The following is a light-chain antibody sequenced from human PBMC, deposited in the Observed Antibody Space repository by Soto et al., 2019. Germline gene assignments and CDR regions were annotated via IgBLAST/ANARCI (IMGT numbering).Light chain of an antibody. J-gene: IGKJ1*01. CDR1: ESISSY. V-gene: IGKV1-39*01. CDR3: YQYEQTPPWT. CDR2: AAS. Sequence: DIQMTQSPSSLSASVGDRVTITCRASESISSYLNWYQQKPGKAPNLLIYAASSLQSGVPSRFSGSGSGTDFTLTISSLQPEDVAVYFCYQYEQTPPWTFGRGTKVEIK.